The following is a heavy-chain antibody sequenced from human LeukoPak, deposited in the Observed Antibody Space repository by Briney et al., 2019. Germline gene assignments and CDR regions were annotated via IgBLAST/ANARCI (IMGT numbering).Heavy chain of an antibody. V-gene: IGHV3-23*01. CDR2: IRGSGGDT. D-gene: IGHD3-10*01. Sequence: GGSLRLSCAASGFTFSSYAMSWVRQAPGKGLEWVSGIRGSGGDTYYADSVKGRFTISRDNSKNTLYLQMNSLRAEDTALYYCAKQGVDPYNWFDPWGQGTLVTVSS. CDR3: AKQGVDPYNWFDP. J-gene: IGHJ5*02. CDR1: GFTFSSYA.